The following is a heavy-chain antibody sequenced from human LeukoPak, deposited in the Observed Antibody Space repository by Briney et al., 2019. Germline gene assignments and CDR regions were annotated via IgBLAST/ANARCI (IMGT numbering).Heavy chain of an antibody. CDR1: GFTFSSYA. CDR3: ARDSRGGNRPFQY. D-gene: IGHD2-15*01. J-gene: IGHJ1*01. V-gene: IGHV3-30-3*01. Sequence: PGGSLRLSCAASGFTFSSYAMHWARQAPGKGLEWVAVISYDGSSKYYAGSVKGRFTISRDNAKNSLYLQMNSLRAEDTAVYYCARDSRGGNRPFQYWGQGTLVTVSS. CDR2: ISYDGSSK.